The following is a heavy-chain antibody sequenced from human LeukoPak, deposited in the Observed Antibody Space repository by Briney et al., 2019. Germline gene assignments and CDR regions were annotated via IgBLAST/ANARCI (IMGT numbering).Heavy chain of an antibody. CDR2: ISGSGGST. V-gene: IGHV3-23*01. CDR1: GFTFSSYG. D-gene: IGHD3-22*01. J-gene: IGHJ4*02. Sequence: GGSLRLSCAASGFTFSSYGMSWVRQAPGKGLEWVSAISGSGGSTYYADSVKGRFTISRDNSKNTLYLQMNSLRAEDTAVYYCAKGRVYYYDSSGYRGGYFDYWGQGTLVTVSS. CDR3: AKGRVYYYDSSGYRGGYFDY.